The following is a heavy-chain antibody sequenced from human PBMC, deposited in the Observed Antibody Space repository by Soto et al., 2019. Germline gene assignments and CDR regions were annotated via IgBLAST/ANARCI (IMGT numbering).Heavy chain of an antibody. CDR2: VIPIFGTA. CDR1: GGTFSSYA. J-gene: IGHJ6*02. V-gene: IGHV1-69*13. D-gene: IGHD1-26*01. CDR3: ARGIVGATTDYYGMDV. Sequence: ASVKVSCKASGGTFSSYAISWVRQAPGQGLEWMGGVIPIFGTANYAQKFQGRVTITADESTSTAYMELSSLRSEDTAVYYCARGIVGATTDYYGMDVWGQGTTVTVSS.